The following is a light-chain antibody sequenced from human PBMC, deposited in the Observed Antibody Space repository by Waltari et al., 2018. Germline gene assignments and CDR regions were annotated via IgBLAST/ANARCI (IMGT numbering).Light chain of an antibody. J-gene: IGKJ1*01. V-gene: IGKV4-1*01. Sequence: DIVMTQSPDSLAVSLGERATINCKSSQIVLYSSNNKNYLAWYQQKPGQPPKRRMYWASTRESGVPDRFSGSGSGTDFTLTISSLQAEDVAVYYCQQYYTTLRTFGQGTRVEIK. CDR1: QIVLYSSNNKNY. CDR2: WAS. CDR3: QQYYTTLRT.